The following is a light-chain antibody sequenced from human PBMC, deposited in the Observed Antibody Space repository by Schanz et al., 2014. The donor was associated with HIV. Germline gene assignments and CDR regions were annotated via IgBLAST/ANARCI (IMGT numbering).Light chain of an antibody. V-gene: IGLV1-44*01. CDR3: GTWDDSLNGWV. J-gene: IGLJ3*02. Sequence: QSVLTQPPSVSGTPGQRVTILCSGSSSNIGINTVNWYQHLPGTAPKLLIHSSYHRPSGVPDRFSGSTSDTSASLAISGLQSEDEADYYCGTWDDSLNGWVFGGGTKLTVL. CDR2: SSY. CDR1: SSNIGINT.